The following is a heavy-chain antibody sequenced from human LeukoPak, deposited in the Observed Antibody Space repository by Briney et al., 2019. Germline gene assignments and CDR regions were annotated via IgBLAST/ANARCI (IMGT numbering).Heavy chain of an antibody. CDR1: GFTFSSYT. V-gene: IGHV3-23*01. J-gene: IGHJ4*02. Sequence: GGSLRLSCTASGFTFSSYTMNWVRQAPGKGLEWVSAIHNDGGTTSYADSVKGRFTISRDNSKNTLFLQMNSLRAEDTAVYYCAKDSAFGGEDSWGQGTLVTVSS. CDR3: AKDSAFGGEDS. D-gene: IGHD3-16*01. CDR2: IHNDGGTT.